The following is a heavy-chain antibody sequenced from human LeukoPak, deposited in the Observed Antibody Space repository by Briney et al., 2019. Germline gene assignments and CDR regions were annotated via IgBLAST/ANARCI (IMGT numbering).Heavy chain of an antibody. CDR2: ISSDISYI. V-gene: IGHV3-21*01. CDR3: ARSRITMIVVVIEGEFDY. CDR1: GFSFSSHS. D-gene: IGHD3-22*01. J-gene: IGHJ4*02. Sequence: GGSLRLSCAASGFSFSSHSMNWVRQAPGKGLEWVSTISSDISYIYYADSVKGRFTISRDNSKNTLYLQMNSLRAEDTAVYYCARSRITMIVVVIEGEFDYWGQGTLVTVSS.